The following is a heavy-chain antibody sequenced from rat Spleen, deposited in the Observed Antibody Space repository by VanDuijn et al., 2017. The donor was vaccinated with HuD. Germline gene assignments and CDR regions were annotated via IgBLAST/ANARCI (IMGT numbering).Heavy chain of an antibody. CDR1: GFTFSDYA. D-gene: IGHD1-1*01. CDR2: ISYDGGST. J-gene: IGHJ3*01. Sequence: EVQLVESGGGLVQPGRSLKLSCAVSGFTFSDYAMAWVLQAPTKGLEWVASISYDGGSTYYRDSVKGRFTISRDNAKSTLYLQMDSLRSEDTANDYCARHNYGGALWFAYWDQGTLVTAS. V-gene: IGHV5-17*01. CDR3: ARHNYGGALWFAY.